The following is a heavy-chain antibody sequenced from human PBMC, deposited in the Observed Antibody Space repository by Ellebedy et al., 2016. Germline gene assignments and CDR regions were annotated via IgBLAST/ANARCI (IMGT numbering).Heavy chain of an antibody. V-gene: IGHV3-7*01. D-gene: IGHD1-1*01. CDR1: GYTSSRFW. CDR3: AKDAWVATTEN. Sequence: GESLKISCVDSGYTSSRFWMSWVRQAPGKGLEWVANIKEDGSVQDYVDSAKGRFIISRDNAKKSVFLQMNSLRAEDTAVYYCAKDAWVATTENWGQGTLVTVSS. CDR2: IKEDGSVQ. J-gene: IGHJ4*02.